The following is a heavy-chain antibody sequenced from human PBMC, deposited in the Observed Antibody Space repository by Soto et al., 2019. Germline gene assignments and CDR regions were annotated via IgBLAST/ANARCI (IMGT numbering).Heavy chain of an antibody. CDR3: ANVPIWCSRTSCDTDGLDYG. CDR1: GFTFSDYA. J-gene: IGHJ6*01. CDR2: ISAGGST. V-gene: IGHV3-23*01. Sequence: GWALRLSCTASGFTFSDYAMSWVRQPPGKGMEWVSVISAGGSTYYADSVKGRFTVSRANSKNTLYLQMNSLRAEDTAVYYCANVPIWCSRTSCDTDGLDYG. D-gene: IGHD2-2*02.